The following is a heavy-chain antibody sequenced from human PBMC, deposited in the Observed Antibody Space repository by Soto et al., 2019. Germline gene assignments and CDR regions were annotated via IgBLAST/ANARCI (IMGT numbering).Heavy chain of an antibody. J-gene: IGHJ5*02. CDR3: ARDPSHWFDP. CDR1: GASIARDGYS. V-gene: IGHV4-30-2*06. Sequence: PSETLSLTCAVSGASIARDGYSWTWIRQSPGRGLEWIGYIFHSGSTQYNPSLRGRVTISVDRFKNHVSLRLDSVTAADTAIYYCARDPSHWFDPWGQGALVTVSS. CDR2: IFHSGST.